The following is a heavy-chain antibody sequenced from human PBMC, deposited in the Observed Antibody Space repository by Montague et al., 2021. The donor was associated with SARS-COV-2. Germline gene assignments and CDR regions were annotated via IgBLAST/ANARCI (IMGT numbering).Heavy chain of an antibody. CDR3: ARLCDGVVPSPILGVGPYYSYYYMDV. V-gene: IGHV4-34*01. J-gene: IGHJ6*03. Sequence: SETLSLACAVHGGSFSTYSWNWIRQPPGKGLEWIGEIHHGGSTNYNPSLKSRVTISADTSKNLFSLKLTSVAAADTAVYYCARLCDGVVPSPILGVGPYYSYYYMDVWGKGTTVTVSS. CDR2: IHHGGST. D-gene: IGHD3-10*01. CDR1: GGSFSTYS.